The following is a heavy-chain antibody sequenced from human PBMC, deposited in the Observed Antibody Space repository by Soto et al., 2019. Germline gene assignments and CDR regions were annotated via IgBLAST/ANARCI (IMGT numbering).Heavy chain of an antibody. V-gene: IGHV3-21*01. CDR3: ATMGSGYYYDY. CDR1: GFTFSRYS. CDR2: ISSGRTYT. J-gene: IGHJ4*01. D-gene: IGHD3-22*01. Sequence: EVQLVESGGGLVKPGGSLRLSCAASGFTFSRYSMNWVRQAPGKGLEWVSSISSGRTYTDYADSVKGRFTISGDNAKNSLYLQMNSLRAEDTAVYYCATMGSGYYYDYWGHGTLVTVSS.